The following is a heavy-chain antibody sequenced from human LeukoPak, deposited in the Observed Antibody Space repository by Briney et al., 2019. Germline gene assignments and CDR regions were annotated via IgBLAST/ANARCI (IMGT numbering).Heavy chain of an antibody. J-gene: IGHJ4*02. CDR3: ARTGSTVTMLYPFDH. V-gene: IGHV4-59*01. CDR2: IYYSGST. D-gene: IGHD4-17*01. Sequence: SETQSLTCTVSGGSIRSYYWSWIRQPPGKGLEWIGYIYYSGSTNCNPSLKSRVSISVDTSKNQFSLKLSSVTAADTAVYYCARTGSTVTMLYPFDHWGQGTLVTVSS. CDR1: GGSIRSYY.